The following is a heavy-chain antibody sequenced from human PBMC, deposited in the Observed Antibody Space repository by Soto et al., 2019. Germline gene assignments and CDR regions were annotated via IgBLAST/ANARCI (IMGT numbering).Heavy chain of an antibody. J-gene: IGHJ6*02. Sequence: GGSLRLSSAASGFTFRSYAMSWVRQAPGNGMEWVSAISSSGGSTYYADSVKGRFTISRDNSKNTLYLQMNSLRAEDTAVYYCAKAGGWSYWYYYGMDVWGQGTTVTVSS. CDR1: GFTFRSYA. CDR2: ISSSGGST. D-gene: IGHD1-26*01. CDR3: AKAGGWSYWYYYGMDV. V-gene: IGHV3-23*01.